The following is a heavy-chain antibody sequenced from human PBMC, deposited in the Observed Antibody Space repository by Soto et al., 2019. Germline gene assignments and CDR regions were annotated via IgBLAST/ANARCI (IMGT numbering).Heavy chain of an antibody. CDR3: AREDAARIERWFDA. CDR1: GGSIISASYS. Sequence: QVQLQESGPRLVKPSQTLSLSCAVSGGSIISASYSWNLIPQSPGRGLEWIGHIYSSGSTYYNPSLKSRVSISVDTSNNQFSLKLTSVTAADTAVYFCAREDAARIERWFDAWGQGILVTVSS. V-gene: IGHV4-31*11. CDR2: IYSSGST. D-gene: IGHD6-6*01. J-gene: IGHJ5*02.